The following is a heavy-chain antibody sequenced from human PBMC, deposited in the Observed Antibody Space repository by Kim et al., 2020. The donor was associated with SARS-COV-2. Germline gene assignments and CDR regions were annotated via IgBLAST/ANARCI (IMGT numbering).Heavy chain of an antibody. J-gene: IGHJ3*02. CDR2: INHSGST. V-gene: IGHV4-34*01. Sequence: SETLSLTCAVYGGSFSGYYWSWIRQPPGKGLEWIGEINHSGSTNYNPSLKSRVTISVDTSKNQFSLKLSSVTAADTAVYYCARVDDDAAFDIWGQGTMVTVSS. CDR1: GGSFSGYY. CDR3: ARVDDDAAFDI. D-gene: IGHD2-2*01.